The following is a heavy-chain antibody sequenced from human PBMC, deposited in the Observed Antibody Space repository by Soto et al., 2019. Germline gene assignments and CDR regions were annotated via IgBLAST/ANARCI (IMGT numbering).Heavy chain of an antibody. D-gene: IGHD2-15*01. Sequence: PSETLSLTCTVSGGSISSYYWSWIRQPPGKGLEWIGYIYYSGSTNYNPSLKSRVTISVDTSKNQFSLKLSSVTAADTAVYYCARDGSYCGGGICSRNSFGGWGQGKMVTVSS. CDR2: IYYSGST. J-gene: IGHJ4*02. V-gene: IGHV4-59*01. CDR3: ARDGSYCGGGICSRNSFGG. CDR1: GGSISSYY.